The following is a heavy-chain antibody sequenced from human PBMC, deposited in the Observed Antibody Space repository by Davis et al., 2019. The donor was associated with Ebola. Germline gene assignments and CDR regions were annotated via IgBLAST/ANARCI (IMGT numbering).Heavy chain of an antibody. Sequence: PSETLSLTCTVSGGSVSSGSYYWSWIRQPPGKGLEWIGEINHSGRTNYNPSLKSRVTVSVDTSKNQFSLKLSSVTAADTAVYYCASGDFWSGSMLGYFDYWGQGTLVTVSS. CDR3: ASGDFWSGSMLGYFDY. J-gene: IGHJ4*02. CDR1: GGSVSSGSYY. V-gene: IGHV4-61*01. CDR2: INHSGRT. D-gene: IGHD3-3*01.